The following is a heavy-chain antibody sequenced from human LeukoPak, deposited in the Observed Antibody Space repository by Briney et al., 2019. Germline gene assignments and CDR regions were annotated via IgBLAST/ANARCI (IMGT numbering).Heavy chain of an antibody. Sequence: GASVKVSCKTSGYTFAAYYIHWVRQAPGQGRDGMGWVNTNGGGTKYGQKFKDRLTMTRDTSISTAYMELSSLESDDTAVYFCAREGVGGAYAMDVWGQGTTVTVSS. CDR2: VNTNGGGT. D-gene: IGHD2-21*01. J-gene: IGHJ6*02. V-gene: IGHV1-2*02. CDR3: AREGVGGAYAMDV. CDR1: GYTFAAYY.